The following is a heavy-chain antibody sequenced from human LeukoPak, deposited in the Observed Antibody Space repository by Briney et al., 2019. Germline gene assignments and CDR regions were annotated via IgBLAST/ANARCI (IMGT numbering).Heavy chain of an antibody. J-gene: IGHJ5*02. Sequence: ASVKVSCKASGGTFSSYAISWVRRAPGQGLEWMGGIIPIFGTANYAQKFQGRVTITADESTSTAYMELSSLRSEDTAVYYCARVGLSSSWYGNWFDPWGQGTLVTVSS. V-gene: IGHV1-69*13. CDR3: ARVGLSSSWYGNWFDP. CDR1: GGTFSSYA. CDR2: IIPIFGTA. D-gene: IGHD6-13*01.